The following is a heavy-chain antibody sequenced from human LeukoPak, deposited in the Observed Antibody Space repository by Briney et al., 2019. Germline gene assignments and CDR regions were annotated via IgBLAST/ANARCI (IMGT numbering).Heavy chain of an antibody. CDR3: AKRPREETSFDY. V-gene: IGHV3-23*01. Sequence: GSLRLSCAASGFTFISYAMSWVRQAPGKGLEWVSTISGSGGSTYYADSVKGRFTISRDNSKNTLYLQMNSLRAGDTAVYYCAKRPREETSFDYWGQGTLVTVSS. J-gene: IGHJ4*02. CDR2: ISGSGGST. CDR1: GFTFISYA.